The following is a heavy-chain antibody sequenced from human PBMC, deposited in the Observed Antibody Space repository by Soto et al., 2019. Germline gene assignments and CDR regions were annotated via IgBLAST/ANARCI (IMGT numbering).Heavy chain of an antibody. Sequence: EASVKVSCKASGGTFSSYAISWVRQAPVQGLEWMGGIIPIFGTANYAQKFQGRVTITADESTSTAYMELSSLRSEDTAVYYCARGARGIAARRGLFGYWGQGTLATVSA. CDR2: IIPIFGTA. CDR1: GGTFSSYA. V-gene: IGHV1-69*13. CDR3: ARGARGIAARRGLFGY. D-gene: IGHD6-6*01. J-gene: IGHJ4*02.